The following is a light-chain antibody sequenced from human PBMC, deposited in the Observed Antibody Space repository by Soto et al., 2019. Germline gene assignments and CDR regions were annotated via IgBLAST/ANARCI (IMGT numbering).Light chain of an antibody. V-gene: IGLV2-8*01. CDR2: EVT. Sequence: QSALTQPPSASGSPGQSVTISCTGTSGDVGGYNYVSWFQQHPGKAPKVMIYEVTKRPSGVPDRFSGSRSGNTASLTVSGLQAGDEADYYCSSYAGSNNVVFGGGTKVTVL. J-gene: IGLJ2*01. CDR3: SSYAGSNNVV. CDR1: SGDVGGYNY.